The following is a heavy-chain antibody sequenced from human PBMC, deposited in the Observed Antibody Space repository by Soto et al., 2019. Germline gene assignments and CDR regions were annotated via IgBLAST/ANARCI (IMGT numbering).Heavy chain of an antibody. Sequence: QVQLVESGGGVVQPVRSLRLSCAASGFTFSSYGILWVRQAPGKGLEWVSLVSYDGRNTYYADSVKGRFSISRDNFQNTVYLQMNSLRTEDTAVYYCVRGADHASGSYYTLDNWGQGSLVTVSS. V-gene: IGHV3-30*03. CDR1: GFTFSSYG. D-gene: IGHD3-10*01. CDR2: VSYDGRNT. CDR3: VRGADHASGSYYTLDN. J-gene: IGHJ4*02.